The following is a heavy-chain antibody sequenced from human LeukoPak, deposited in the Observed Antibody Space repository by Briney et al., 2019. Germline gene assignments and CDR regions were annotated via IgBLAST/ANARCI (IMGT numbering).Heavy chain of an antibody. V-gene: IGHV4-59*01. CDR1: GDPINSYY. Sequence: PSETLSLTCTVSGDPINSYYWSWIRQPPGKGLEWIGHIYYSGSTNYNPSLKSRVTISIDSSKNQFSLKLSSVTAAETAVYYCARTAYARFFDLWGRGTLVTVSS. J-gene: IGHJ2*01. D-gene: IGHD2-21*01. CDR3: ARTAYARFFDL. CDR2: IYYSGST.